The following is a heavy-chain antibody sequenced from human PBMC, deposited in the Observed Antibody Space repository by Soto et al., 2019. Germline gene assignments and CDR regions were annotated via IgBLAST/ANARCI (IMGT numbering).Heavy chain of an antibody. Sequence: ASVKVSCKASGYTFTSYYMHWVRQAPGQGLEWMGIINPSGGSTSYAQKFQGRVTMTRDTSTCTVYMELSSLRSEDTAVYYCARVPRVAGPKDYWGQGTLVTVSS. CDR3: ARVPRVAGPKDY. CDR1: GYTFTSYY. V-gene: IGHV1-46*01. CDR2: INPSGGST. J-gene: IGHJ4*02. D-gene: IGHD6-19*01.